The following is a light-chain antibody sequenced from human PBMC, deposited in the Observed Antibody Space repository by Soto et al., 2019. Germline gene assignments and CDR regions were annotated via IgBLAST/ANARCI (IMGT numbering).Light chain of an antibody. Sequence: EIVMTQSPATLSVSPGERVTLSCRASQSVSSNLAWYQQKVGQAPRLLIYDASNRATGIPARFSGSGSGTDFTLTISSLEPEDFAVYYCQQRSNWPPITFGQGTRLEIK. CDR2: DAS. CDR3: QQRSNWPPIT. V-gene: IGKV3-11*01. J-gene: IGKJ5*01. CDR1: QSVSSN.